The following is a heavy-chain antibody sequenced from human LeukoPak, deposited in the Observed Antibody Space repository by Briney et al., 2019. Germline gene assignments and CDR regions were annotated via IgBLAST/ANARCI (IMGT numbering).Heavy chain of an antibody. Sequence: SETLSLTCTVSGGSISIYYWSWIRQPPGKGLEWIGYIYYSGSTNYNPSLKSRVTMSIDTSKNQFSLKLRSVTAADTAVYYCARGYDFWSGYYDYWGQGTLVTVSS. J-gene: IGHJ4*02. CDR2: IYYSGST. D-gene: IGHD3-3*01. V-gene: IGHV4-59*01. CDR3: ARGYDFWSGYYDY. CDR1: GGSISIYY.